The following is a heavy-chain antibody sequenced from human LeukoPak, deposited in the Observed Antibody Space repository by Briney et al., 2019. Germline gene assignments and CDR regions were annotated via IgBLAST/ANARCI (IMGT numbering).Heavy chain of an antibody. CDR3: ARQPLGLRYPYYYYYYMDV. D-gene: IGHD3-9*01. V-gene: IGHV4-39*07. J-gene: IGHJ6*03. Sequence: KPSETLSLTCTVSGGSISSSSYYWGWIRQPPGKGLEWIGSIYYSGSTYYNPSLKSRVTISVDTSKNQFSLKLSSVTAADTAVYYCARQPLGLRYPYYYYYYMDVWGKGTTVTVSS. CDR1: GGSISSSSYY. CDR2: IYYSGST.